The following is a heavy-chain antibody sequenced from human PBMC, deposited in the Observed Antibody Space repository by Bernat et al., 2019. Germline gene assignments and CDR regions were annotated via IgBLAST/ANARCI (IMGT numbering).Heavy chain of an antibody. J-gene: IGHJ4*02. V-gene: IGHV3-30*03. CDR1: GFTFSSYG. CDR2: ISYDGSNK. Sequence: QVQLVESGGGVVQPGRSLRLSCAASGFTFSSYGMHWVRQAPGKGLEWVAVISYDGSNKYYADSVKGRFTISRDNSKNTLYLQMNSLRAEDTAVYYCAIGPDGYGTYWGQGTLVTVSS. D-gene: IGHD5-24*01. CDR3: AIGPDGYGTY.